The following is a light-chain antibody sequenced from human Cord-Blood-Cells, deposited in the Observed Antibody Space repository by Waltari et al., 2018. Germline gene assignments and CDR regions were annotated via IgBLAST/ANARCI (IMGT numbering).Light chain of an antibody. Sequence: DIVMTQSPDSLAVSLGERAPINCKSTQSVLYSSNNKNYLAWYQPKPGQPPKLPIYWASTRESGVPDRFSGSGSGTDFTLTISSLQAEDVAVYYCQQYYSTPYTFGQGTKLEIK. V-gene: IGKV4-1*01. CDR1: QSVLYSSNNKNY. CDR3: QQYYSTPYT. J-gene: IGKJ2*01. CDR2: WAS.